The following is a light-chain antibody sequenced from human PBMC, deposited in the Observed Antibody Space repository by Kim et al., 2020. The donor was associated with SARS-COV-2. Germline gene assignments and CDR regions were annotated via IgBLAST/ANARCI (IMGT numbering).Light chain of an antibody. J-gene: IGLJ2*01. CDR2: AKN. V-gene: IGLV3-19*01. CDR1: SLRSYY. Sequence: SSELTQDPAVSVALGQTVRITCQGDSLRSYYASWYQQKPGQAPLLVIYAKNNRPSGIPDRFSGSGSGNTASLTITGAQAEDEADYYCDSRDSSGDLHFVF. CDR3: DSRDSSGDLHFV.